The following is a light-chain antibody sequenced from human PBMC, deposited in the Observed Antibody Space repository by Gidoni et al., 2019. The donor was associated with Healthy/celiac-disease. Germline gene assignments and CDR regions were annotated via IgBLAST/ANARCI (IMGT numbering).Light chain of an antibody. J-gene: IGLJ2*01. CDR2: SNN. CDR1: SSNLGSNT. Sequence: QSVLTQPPSASGTPGQRVTISCSGSSSNLGSNTVNWYQQLPGTAPKLLIYSNNQRPSGVPARFSGSKSGTSASLAISGLQSEDEADYYCAAWDDSLNALFGGGTKLTVL. V-gene: IGLV1-44*01. CDR3: AAWDDSLNAL.